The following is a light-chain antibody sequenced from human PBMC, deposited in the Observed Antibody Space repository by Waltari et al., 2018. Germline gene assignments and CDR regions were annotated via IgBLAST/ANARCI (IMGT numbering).Light chain of an antibody. CDR3: QSIDSSLSGSVV. Sequence: QSVLTQPPSVSGAPGQRVTISCTGTSSHIGAGYDVYWYQQLPGTAPKLLIYIKNTRPPGVPDRFSGSRSGTSASLAVTWLQAEDEAVYYCQSIDSSLSGSVVFGGGTKLTVL. CDR1: SSHIGAGYD. V-gene: IGLV1-40*01. CDR2: IKN. J-gene: IGLJ2*01.